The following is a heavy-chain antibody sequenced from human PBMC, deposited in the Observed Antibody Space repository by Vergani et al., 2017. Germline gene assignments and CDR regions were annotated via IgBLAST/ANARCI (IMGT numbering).Heavy chain of an antibody. J-gene: IGHJ5*02. D-gene: IGHD3-10*01. CDR1: GGSITSGSFY. V-gene: IGHV4-61*02. CDR3: ARDSWTSELRGVYWFDT. Sequence: QVQLHESGPGLVKPSQTLSLTCTVSGGSITSGSFYWSWIRQPAGKGLEWIGRIHSSGTPNYNPSLKSRVTLSVDTSKNELSLRMTSVTAADTAVYYCARDSWTSELRGVYWFDTWGQGTLVSVSS. CDR2: IHSSGTP.